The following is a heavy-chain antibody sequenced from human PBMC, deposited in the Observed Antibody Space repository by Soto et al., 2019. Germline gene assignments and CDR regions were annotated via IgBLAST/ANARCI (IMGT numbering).Heavy chain of an antibody. CDR1: GFTFSSYA. D-gene: IGHD3-22*01. J-gene: IGHJ4*02. Sequence: QVQLVESGGGVVQPGRSLTLSCAASGFTFSSYAMQWVRQAPGEGLEWVAVMSYVGDNKYYADSVKGRFTISRDNSKNTLYLQMNSLRAEDTAVYYCAREDDRIGYYLDCWGQGPLVTVSS. V-gene: IGHV3-30-3*01. CDR2: MSYVGDNK. CDR3: AREDDRIGYYLDC.